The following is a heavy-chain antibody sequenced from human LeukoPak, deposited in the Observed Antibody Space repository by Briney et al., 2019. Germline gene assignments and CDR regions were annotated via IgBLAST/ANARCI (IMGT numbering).Heavy chain of an antibody. CDR1: GGSISGYY. D-gene: IGHD1-1*01. CDR3: ARGRYTFDY. CDR2: IYYSGST. Sequence: SETLSLTCTVSGGSISGYYWTWIRQPPGKGLEYIGYIYYSGSTNHNPSLKSRVTISVDTSKNQFSLRLSSVTAADTAVYYCARGRYTFDYWGQGTLVTVSS. J-gene: IGHJ4*02. V-gene: IGHV4-59*01.